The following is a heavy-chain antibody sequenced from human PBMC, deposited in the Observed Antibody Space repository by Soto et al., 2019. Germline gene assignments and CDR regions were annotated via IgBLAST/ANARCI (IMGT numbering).Heavy chain of an antibody. D-gene: IGHD1-26*01. CDR2: IYYSGST. CDR3: ARDSGSYADY. CDR1: GGSISSGGYY. V-gene: IGHV4-31*02. J-gene: IGHJ4*02. Sequence: PSETLSLTCTVSGGSISSGGYYWSWIRQHSGKGLEWIGYIYYSGSTYYNPSLKSRVTISVDTSKNQFSLKLSSVTAADTAVYYCARDSGSYADYWGQGTLVTVSS.